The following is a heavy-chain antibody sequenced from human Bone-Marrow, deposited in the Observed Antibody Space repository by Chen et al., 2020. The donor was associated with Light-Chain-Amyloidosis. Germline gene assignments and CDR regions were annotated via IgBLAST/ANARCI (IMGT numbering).Heavy chain of an antibody. J-gene: IGHJ4*02. Sequence: EVQLSESGGGLVQPGGSLRLSCAASGFTFSNYAMNWVRQAPGKGLECVSTISGGGAGTYYADSVRGRFTISRDNSKSTLYLQMNSLRAEDTAVYYCARAPTSVAPPYFFDYWGQGILVAVSS. V-gene: IGHV3-23*01. CDR1: GFTFSNYA. CDR3: ARAPTSVAPPYFFDY. CDR2: ISGGGAGT.